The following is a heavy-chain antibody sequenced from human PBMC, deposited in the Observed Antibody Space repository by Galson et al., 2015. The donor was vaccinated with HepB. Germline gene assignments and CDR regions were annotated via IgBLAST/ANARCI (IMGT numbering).Heavy chain of an antibody. CDR1: GFTFSSYW. CDR2: IDVDGSEK. CDR3: ARVRDTYGSLHFDN. D-gene: IGHD5-18*01. Sequence: SLRLSCAASGFTFSSYWMSWVRQAPGKGLEWVANIDVDGSEKYYVDSVKGRFTISRDNAKNSLYLQMNSLRAEDTAVYYCARVRDTYGSLHFDNWGQGTLVIGSS. V-gene: IGHV3-7*03. J-gene: IGHJ4*02.